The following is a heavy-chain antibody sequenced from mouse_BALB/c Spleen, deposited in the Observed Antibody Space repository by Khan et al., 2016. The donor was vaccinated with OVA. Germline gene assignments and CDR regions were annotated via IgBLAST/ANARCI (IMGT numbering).Heavy chain of an antibody. D-gene: IGHD2-1*01. J-gene: IGHJ3*01. V-gene: IGHV5-9-3*01. CDR3: ARSPYGNFAY. CDR2: ISSDGDYT. CDR1: GFTFSTYA. Sequence: EVQLVESGGGLVKPGGSLKLSCAASGFTFSTYAMSWVRQTPAKRLEWVASISSDGDYTYYPDNVTGRFTISRDNAKNTLYLQMSSLRSEDTAIDYCARSPYGNFAYWGQGTLVTVSA.